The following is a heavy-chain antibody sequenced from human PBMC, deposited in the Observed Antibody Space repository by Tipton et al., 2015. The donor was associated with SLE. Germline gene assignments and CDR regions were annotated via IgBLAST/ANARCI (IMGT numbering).Heavy chain of an antibody. J-gene: IGHJ1*01. CDR3: ATNGHGETYEFFTEYLRH. Sequence: TLSLTCTVSGGSMNIGVLYWGWIRQHPGKGLEWIGYISYSGSTYYNPSLKSRITISVDTSQNQFSLKLNSVTAADTAVYYCATNGHGETYEFFTEYLRHWGQGTLVTVSS. D-gene: IGHD5-12*01. CDR1: GGSMNIGVLY. CDR2: ISYSGST. V-gene: IGHV4-31*03.